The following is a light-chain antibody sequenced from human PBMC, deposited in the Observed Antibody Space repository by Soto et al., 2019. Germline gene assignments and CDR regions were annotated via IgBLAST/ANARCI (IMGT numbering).Light chain of an antibody. J-gene: IGKJ1*01. CDR3: QQYGSSPWT. CDR1: QSVSSSY. Sequence: DIVLTQSPGTLSLSPGERATLSCRASQSVSSSYLAWYQQKPGQAPRLLIYDASTRATGITDRISGSGSGTDFTLTISRLEPEDFAVYYCQQYGSSPWTFGQGTRVEIK. CDR2: DAS. V-gene: IGKV3-20*01.